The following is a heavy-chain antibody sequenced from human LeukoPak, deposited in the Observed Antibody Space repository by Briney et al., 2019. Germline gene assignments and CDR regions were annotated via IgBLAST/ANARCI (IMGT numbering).Heavy chain of an antibody. CDR3: ARLAFDAFDI. J-gene: IGHJ3*02. CDR1: GFTIHDHA. V-gene: IGHV3-74*01. Sequence: GRSLRLSCVGSGFTIHDHAMHWVRHAPGKGLGWVSRINSDGSSTSYADSVKGRFTISRDNAKNSLYLQMNSLRAEDTAVYYCARLAFDAFDIWGQGTMVTVSS. CDR2: INSDGSST.